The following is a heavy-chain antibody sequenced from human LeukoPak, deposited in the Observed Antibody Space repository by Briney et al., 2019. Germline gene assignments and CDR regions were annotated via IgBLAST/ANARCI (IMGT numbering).Heavy chain of an antibody. CDR2: IYYSGST. Sequence: SQTLSLTCTVSGGSISSGDYYWSWIRQPPGKGLEWIGYIYYSGSTYYNPSLKSRVTISVDTSKNQFSLKLSSVTAADTAVYYCARGSPYYYYMDVWGKGTTVTVSS. CDR1: GGSISSGDYY. J-gene: IGHJ6*03. V-gene: IGHV4-30-4*01. CDR3: ARGSPYYYYMDV.